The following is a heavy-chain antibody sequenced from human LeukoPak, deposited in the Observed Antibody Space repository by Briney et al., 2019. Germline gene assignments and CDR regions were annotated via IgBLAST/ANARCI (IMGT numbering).Heavy chain of an antibody. CDR2: FHYSGST. CDR3: ARGGASWSHLHWFDP. D-gene: IGHD3-10*01. CDR1: GGSISSYY. Sequence: SETLPLTCTVSGGSISSYYWNWIRQPPGEGLEWIGYFHYSGSTNYNPSLKSRVTISVDTSKNQFSLKLSSVTAADTAVYYCARGGASWSHLHWFDPWGQGTLVTVSS. V-gene: IGHV4-59*01. J-gene: IGHJ5*02.